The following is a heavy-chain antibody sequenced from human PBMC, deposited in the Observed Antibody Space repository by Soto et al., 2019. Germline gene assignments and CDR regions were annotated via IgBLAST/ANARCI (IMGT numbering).Heavy chain of an antibody. CDR2: ISYDGSNK. CDR3: ARNPYSGYDSHFDY. V-gene: IGHV3-30*04. Sequence: GGSLRLSCAASGFTFSSYAMHWVRQAPGKGLEWVAVISYDGSNKYYADSVKGRFTISRDNSKNTLYLQMNSLRAEDTAVYSCARNPYSGYDSHFDYWGQGTLVTVSS. J-gene: IGHJ4*02. D-gene: IGHD5-12*01. CDR1: GFTFSSYA.